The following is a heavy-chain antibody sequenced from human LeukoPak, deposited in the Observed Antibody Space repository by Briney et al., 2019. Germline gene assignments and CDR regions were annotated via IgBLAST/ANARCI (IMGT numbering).Heavy chain of an antibody. V-gene: IGHV3-30*18. CDR3: ANLRGRDYVWGSYRYTEYFDY. Sequence: GRSLRLSCAASGFPFSSYAMHWVRQAPGKGLEWVAVISYDGSKKYYADSVKGRFTISRDNSKNTLYLQMNSLRADDTAVYSCANLRGRDYVWGSYRYTEYFDYWGQGTLVTVSS. J-gene: IGHJ4*02. D-gene: IGHD3-16*02. CDR2: ISYDGSKK. CDR1: GFPFSSYA.